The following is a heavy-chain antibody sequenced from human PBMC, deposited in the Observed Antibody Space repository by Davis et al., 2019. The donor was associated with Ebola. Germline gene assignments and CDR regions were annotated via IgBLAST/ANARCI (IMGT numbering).Heavy chain of an antibody. CDR3: ARDGDGMDV. CDR1: GGSFSRYY. CDR2: VFYSGST. J-gene: IGHJ6*04. D-gene: IGHD3-16*01. Sequence: MPSETLSLTCTVSGGSFSRYYWSWIRQPPGKGLEWIGYVFYSGSTNYNPSLKSRVTISVDTSKNQFSLNLSSVTSADTAVYYCARDGDGMDVWGKGTTVTVSS. V-gene: IGHV4-59*01.